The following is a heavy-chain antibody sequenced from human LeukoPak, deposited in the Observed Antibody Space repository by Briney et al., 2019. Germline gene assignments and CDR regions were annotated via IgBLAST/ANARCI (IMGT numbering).Heavy chain of an antibody. CDR1: GGSISSYY. CDR2: IYYSGST. CDR3: AGRGSYSPYSDY. D-gene: IGHD1-26*01. J-gene: IGHJ4*02. Sequence: PSETLPLTCTVSGGSISSYYWSWIRQPPGKGLEWIGYIYYSGSTNYNPSLKSRVTISVDTSKNQFPLKLSSVTAADTAVYYCAGRGSYSPYSDYWGQGTLVTVSS. V-gene: IGHV4-59*01.